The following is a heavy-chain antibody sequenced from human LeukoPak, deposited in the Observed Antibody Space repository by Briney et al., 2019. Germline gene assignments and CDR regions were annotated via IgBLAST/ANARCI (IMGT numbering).Heavy chain of an antibody. J-gene: IGHJ4*02. Sequence: GGSLRLSCAASGFTFSSYWMHWVRQAPGKGLVWVSRINSDGSSTSYADSVKGRFTISRDNAKNTLYLQMNSLRAEDTAVYYCARERKLMGFYYWGQGTLVTVSS. CDR1: GFTFSSYW. CDR3: ARERKLMGFYY. CDR2: INSDGSST. V-gene: IGHV3-74*01. D-gene: IGHD2-8*01.